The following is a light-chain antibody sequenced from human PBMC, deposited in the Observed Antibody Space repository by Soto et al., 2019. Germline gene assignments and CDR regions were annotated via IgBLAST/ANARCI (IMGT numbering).Light chain of an antibody. CDR1: QSISSH. Sequence: ETVMTQSPATLSVSPGERATLSCRASQSISSHLDWYQQKPGQAPRLLIYGASPRATGIPASFSGSGSGTEFTLTISSLQSEDFAVYYCQQYNNWPLTFGGGTKVEIK. CDR2: GAS. J-gene: IGKJ4*01. CDR3: QQYNNWPLT. V-gene: IGKV3-15*01.